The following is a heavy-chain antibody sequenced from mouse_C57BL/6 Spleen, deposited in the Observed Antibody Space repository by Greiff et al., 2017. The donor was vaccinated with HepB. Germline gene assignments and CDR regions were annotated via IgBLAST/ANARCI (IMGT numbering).Heavy chain of an antibody. V-gene: IGHV5-6*01. J-gene: IGHJ2*01. CDR2: ISSGGSYT. Sequence: EVKLVESGGDLVKPGGSLKLSCGASGFTFSSYGMSWVRQTPDKRLEWVATISSGGSYTYYPDSVKGRFTISRDNAKNTLYLQMSSLKSEDTAMYYCARESIYYDYDGGYFDYWGQSTTLTVSS. CDR3: ARESIYYDYDGGYFDY. D-gene: IGHD2-4*01. CDR1: GFTFSSYG.